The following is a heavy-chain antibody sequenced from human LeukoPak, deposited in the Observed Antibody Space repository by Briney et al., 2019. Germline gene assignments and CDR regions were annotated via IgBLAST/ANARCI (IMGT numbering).Heavy chain of an antibody. Sequence: ASVKVSCKASGGTFSSYAISWVRQAPGQGLEWMGGIIPIFGTANYAQKFQGRVTITADESTSTAYMELSSLRSEDTAVYYCASQVTSGYGSDWFDPWGQGTLVTVSS. CDR3: ASQVTSGYGSDWFDP. D-gene: IGHD5-12*01. CDR2: IIPIFGTA. J-gene: IGHJ5*02. V-gene: IGHV1-69*13. CDR1: GGTFSSYA.